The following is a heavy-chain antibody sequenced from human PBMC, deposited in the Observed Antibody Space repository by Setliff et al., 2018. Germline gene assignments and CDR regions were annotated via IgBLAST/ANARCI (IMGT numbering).Heavy chain of an antibody. CDR1: GFTSGNKD. V-gene: IGHV3-30*02. Sequence: PGGSLRLSCAASGFTSGNKDIHWVRQAPGKGLEWVALIRYDGRSEYADSVKGRFSMSRDNSKNTLYLQMNSLRTEDTAVYYCARVGTGSLLDYWGQGTLVTVSS. D-gene: IGHD1-1*01. CDR2: IRYDGRSE. CDR3: ARVGTGSLLDY. J-gene: IGHJ4*02.